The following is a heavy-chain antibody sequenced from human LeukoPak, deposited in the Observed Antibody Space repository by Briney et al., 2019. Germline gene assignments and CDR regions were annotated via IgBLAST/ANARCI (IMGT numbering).Heavy chain of an antibody. D-gene: IGHD6-13*01. CDR2: IYPGDSET. V-gene: IGHV5-51*01. CDR3: ARHLAAAGYNDY. CDR1: GYSFTTYW. Sequence: GESLKISCKASGYSFTTYWVGWVRQMPGKGLEWMGIIYPGDSETRYSPSFQGQVTISADKSISTAYLQWSSLKASDTAMYYCARHLAAAGYNDYLGQGTLVTVSS. J-gene: IGHJ4*02.